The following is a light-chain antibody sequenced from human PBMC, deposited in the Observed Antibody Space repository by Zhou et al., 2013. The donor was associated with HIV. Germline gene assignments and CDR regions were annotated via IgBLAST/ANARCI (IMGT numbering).Light chain of an antibody. CDR2: GAS. CDR1: QTINSY. CDR3: QQSYITPCS. V-gene: IGKV1-39*01. J-gene: IGKJ2*04. Sequence: DIQMTQSPVSLSASVGDRVTITCRASQTINSYLNWYQQKPGKAPKLLIYGASSLQSGVPSRISGSGSGTDFTLTISSLQPEDFATYYCQQSYITPCSFGQGTKLQIK.